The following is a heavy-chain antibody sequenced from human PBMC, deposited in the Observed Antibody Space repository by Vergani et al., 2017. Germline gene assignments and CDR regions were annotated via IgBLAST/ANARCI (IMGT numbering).Heavy chain of an antibody. V-gene: IGHV3-23*01. Sequence: EVQLLESGGGLVQPGGSLRLSCAASGFTFSSYAMSRVRQAPGKGLEWVSGISGSGGATYYADSVKGRFTISRDNSKNTLYLQMNSLRAEDTAVYYCAKVYEAYCGGDCYSFFDYWGQGILVTVSS. CDR1: GFTFSSYA. CDR3: AKVYEAYCGGDCYSFFDY. J-gene: IGHJ4*02. D-gene: IGHD2-21*02. CDR2: ISGSGGAT.